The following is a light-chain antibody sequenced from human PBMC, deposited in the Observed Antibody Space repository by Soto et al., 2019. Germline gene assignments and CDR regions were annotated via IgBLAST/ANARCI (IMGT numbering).Light chain of an antibody. Sequence: QSPLTQPASVSGSPGQSITISCTGTSSDVGSYNLVSWYQQHPGKAPKLIIYEGTKRPSGVSNRFSGSKSGNTASLTISGLQAEDEADYYCYSYAGGNNLAFGEGTKVTVL. J-gene: IGLJ3*02. CDR2: EGT. V-gene: IGLV2-23*01. CDR3: YSYAGGNNLA. CDR1: SSDVGSYNL.